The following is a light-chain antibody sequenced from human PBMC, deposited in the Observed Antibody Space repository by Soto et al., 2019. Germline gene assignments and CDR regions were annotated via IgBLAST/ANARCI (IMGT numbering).Light chain of an antibody. V-gene: IGLV1-44*01. CDR1: SSNIGSNS. CDR3: AAWDDSLNGPV. Sequence: QPVLTQPPSASGTPGQRVTISCSGSSSNIGSNSVNWYQQLPGTAPKLLIYSNNQRPSGVPDRFSGSKSGTSASLAISGLQSEDEADYYCAAWDDSLNGPVFGGGTKATVL. J-gene: IGLJ2*01. CDR2: SNN.